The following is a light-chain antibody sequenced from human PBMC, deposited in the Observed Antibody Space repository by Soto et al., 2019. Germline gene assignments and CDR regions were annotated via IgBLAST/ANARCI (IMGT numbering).Light chain of an antibody. CDR1: SSDVGGYNY. J-gene: IGLJ3*02. Sequence: QSVLTQPASVSGSPGQSITISCTGTSSDVGGYNYVSWYQQHPGKAPKLMIYDVSNRPSGVSNRFSGSKSGNTASLTISGLPAEDEADYYCSSDTSSSTLVFGGGTKLTVL. V-gene: IGLV2-14*01. CDR2: DVS. CDR3: SSDTSSSTLV.